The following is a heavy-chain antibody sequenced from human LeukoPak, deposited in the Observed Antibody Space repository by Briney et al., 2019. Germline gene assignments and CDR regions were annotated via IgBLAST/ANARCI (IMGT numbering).Heavy chain of an antibody. V-gene: IGHV3-30*02. Sequence: GESLKISCAASGFTFSSYGMHWVRQAPGKGLEWVAFIRYDGSNKYYADSVKGRFTISRDNSKNTLYLQMNSLRAEDTAVYYCAKDGSYYGSGSYLGCLDYWGQGTLVTVSS. CDR1: GFTFSSYG. CDR3: AKDGSYYGSGSYLGCLDY. CDR2: IRYDGSNK. J-gene: IGHJ4*02. D-gene: IGHD3-10*01.